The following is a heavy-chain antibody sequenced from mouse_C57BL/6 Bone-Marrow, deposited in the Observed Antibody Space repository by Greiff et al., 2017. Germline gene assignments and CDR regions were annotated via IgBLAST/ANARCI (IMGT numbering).Heavy chain of an antibody. V-gene: IGHV5-12*01. D-gene: IGHD1-1*01. Sequence: EVKVEESGGGLVQPGGSLKLSCAASGFTFSDYYMYWVRQTPEKRLEWVAYISNGGGSTYYPDTVKGRFTISRDNAKNTLYLQMSRLKSEDTAMYYCARQGDYGSSYWYFDVWGTGTTVTVSS. J-gene: IGHJ1*03. CDR2: ISNGGGST. CDR1: GFTFSDYY. CDR3: ARQGDYGSSYWYFDV.